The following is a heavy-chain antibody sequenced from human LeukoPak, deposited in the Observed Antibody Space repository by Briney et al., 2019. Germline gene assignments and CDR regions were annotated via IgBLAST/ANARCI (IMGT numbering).Heavy chain of an antibody. J-gene: IGHJ4*02. CDR3: AKGRYYCSSTSCPCIGY. Sequence: GGSLRLSCAASGFTFSSYAMSWVRQAPGKGLEWVSAISGSGGSTYYADSEKGRFTISRDNSKNTLYLQMNSLRAEDTAVYYCAKGRYYCSSTSCPCIGYWGQGTLVTVSS. D-gene: IGHD2-2*01. CDR1: GFTFSSYA. V-gene: IGHV3-23*01. CDR2: ISGSGGST.